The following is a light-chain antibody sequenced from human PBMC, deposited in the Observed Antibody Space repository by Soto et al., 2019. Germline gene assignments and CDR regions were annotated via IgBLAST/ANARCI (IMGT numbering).Light chain of an antibody. CDR2: EVS. V-gene: IGLV2-8*01. Sequence: QSSLTQPPPASGSPGQSVTISCTGTRSVVGGYNYVSWYQQHPGKAPKLMIYEVSKRPSGVPDRFSGSKSGNTASLTVSGLLAEDEADYYCSSYAGSNSYVFGTGTRSPS. CDR1: RSVVGGYNY. J-gene: IGLJ1*01. CDR3: SSYAGSNSYV.